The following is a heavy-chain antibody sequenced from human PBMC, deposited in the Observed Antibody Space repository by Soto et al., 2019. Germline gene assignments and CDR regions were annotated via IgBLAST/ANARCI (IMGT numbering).Heavy chain of an antibody. J-gene: IGHJ5*02. CDR2: IYYSGST. CDR1: GGSISSYY. Sequence: PSETLSLTCTVSGGSISSYYWSWIRQPPGKGLEWIGYIYYSGSTNYNPSLKSRVTISVDTSKNQFSLKLSSVTAADMAMYYCAREIPTIYCSNGVCYLFNWFDPWGQGTLVTVSS. CDR3: AREIPTIYCSNGVCYLFNWFDP. V-gene: IGHV4-59*01. D-gene: IGHD2-8*01.